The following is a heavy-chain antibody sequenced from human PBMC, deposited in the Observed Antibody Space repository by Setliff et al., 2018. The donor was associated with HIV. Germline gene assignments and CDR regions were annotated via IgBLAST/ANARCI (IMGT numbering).Heavy chain of an antibody. Sequence: PSETLSLTCTVSGGSISTYYWSWIRQPPGKGLEWIGYIYTSGSINYNPSLKSRVTISVDTSKNQFSLKLSSVTAADTAVYYCARYPFPYYDFWSGYYYYYYYGMDVWGQGTTVTVSS. V-gene: IGHV4-4*09. CDR1: GGSISTYY. CDR2: IYTSGSI. CDR3: ARYPFPYYDFWSGYYYYYYYGMDV. J-gene: IGHJ6*02. D-gene: IGHD3-3*01.